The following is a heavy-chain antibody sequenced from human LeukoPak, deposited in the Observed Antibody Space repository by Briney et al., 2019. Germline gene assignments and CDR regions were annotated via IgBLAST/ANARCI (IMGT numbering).Heavy chain of an antibody. Sequence: PGGSLRLSCAASGFTFSNHGMNWVRQAPGKGLEWVSGISGSGGNTYYTDSVRGRLSISRDNSKNTLYLQVNSLRAEDTAVYYCAKGRTEGGTLALDYWGQGTLVTVSS. D-gene: IGHD6-19*01. CDR2: ISGSGGNT. CDR1: GFTFSNHG. V-gene: IGHV3-23*01. J-gene: IGHJ4*02. CDR3: AKGRTEGGTLALDY.